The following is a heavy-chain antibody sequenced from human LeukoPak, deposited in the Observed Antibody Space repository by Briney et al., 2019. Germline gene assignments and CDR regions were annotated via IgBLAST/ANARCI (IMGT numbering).Heavy chain of an antibody. V-gene: IGHV3-21*04. CDR2: ISSSSSYI. D-gene: IGHD6-19*01. CDR1: GFTLSSYS. Sequence: GGSLRLSCAASGFTLSSYSMNWVRQAPGKGLEWVSFISSSSSYIYYADSVKGRFTISRDNAKNSLYLQMNSLRAEDTAVYYCAAAVAGYFDYWGQGTLVTVSS. CDR3: AAAVAGYFDY. J-gene: IGHJ4*02.